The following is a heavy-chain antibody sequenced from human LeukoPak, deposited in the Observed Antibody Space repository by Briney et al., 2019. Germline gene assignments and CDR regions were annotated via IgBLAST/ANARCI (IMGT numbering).Heavy chain of an antibody. CDR1: DGSFSSGSYY. Sequence: SETLSLTCTVSDGSFSSGSYYWSWIRQPPGKGLEWIGYIYYSENTNYNPSLKSRVTISVDTSKNQFSLKLSSVTAADTAVYYCAREGLASMIRGVIGYWGQGTLVTVSS. CDR3: AREGLASMIRGVIGY. D-gene: IGHD3-10*01. V-gene: IGHV4-61*01. J-gene: IGHJ4*02. CDR2: IYYSENT.